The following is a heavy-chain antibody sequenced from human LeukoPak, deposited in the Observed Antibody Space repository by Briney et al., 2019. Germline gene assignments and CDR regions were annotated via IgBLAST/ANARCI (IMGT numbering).Heavy chain of an antibody. V-gene: IGHV3-43*02. J-gene: IGHJ6*02. Sequence: PGGSLRLSCAASGFSFDDYALHWVRQAPGKGLEWVSLISGDGDTTYYADSVRGRFTISRDNSKNSLYLQMNSLRIEDTALYYCARDIVRFGRGQNYYYYGLDVWGQGTTVTVSS. CDR3: ARDIVRFGRGQNYYYYGLDV. D-gene: IGHD3-10*01. CDR2: ISGDGDTT. CDR1: GFSFDDYA.